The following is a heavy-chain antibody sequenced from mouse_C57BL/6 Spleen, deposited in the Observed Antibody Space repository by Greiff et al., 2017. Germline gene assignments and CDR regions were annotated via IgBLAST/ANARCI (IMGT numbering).Heavy chain of an antibody. D-gene: IGHD2-1*01. CDR1: GFTFSDYG. J-gene: IGHJ2*01. Sequence: EVQLQQSGGGLVKPGGSLKLSCAASGFTFSDYGMHWVRQAPEKGLEWVAYISSGSSTIYYADTVKGRFTISRDNAKNTLFLQMTSLRSEDTAMYYCATIYYGNSYWGQGTTLTVSS. V-gene: IGHV5-17*01. CDR3: ATIYYGNSY. CDR2: ISSGSSTI.